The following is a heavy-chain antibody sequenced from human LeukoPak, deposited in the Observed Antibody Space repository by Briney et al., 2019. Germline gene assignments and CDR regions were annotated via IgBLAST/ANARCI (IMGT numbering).Heavy chain of an antibody. Sequence: GGSLRLSCAASGFTLSSYSMNWVRQAPGKGLEWVSCISSSGSYIYYADSVKGRFTISRDNSKNTLYLQMNSLRAEDTAVYYCARSYLYSSFDYWGQGTLVTVSS. CDR3: ARSYLYSSFDY. J-gene: IGHJ4*02. CDR2: ISSSGSYI. D-gene: IGHD6-13*01. CDR1: GFTLSSYS. V-gene: IGHV3-21*01.